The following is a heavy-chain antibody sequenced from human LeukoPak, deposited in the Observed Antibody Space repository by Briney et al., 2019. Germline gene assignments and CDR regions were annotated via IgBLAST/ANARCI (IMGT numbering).Heavy chain of an antibody. V-gene: IGHV3-23*01. J-gene: IGHJ4*02. CDR1: GFTFSSYA. Sequence: GGSLRLSCAASGFTFSSYAMSWVRQAPGKGLEWVSAISGSGGSTYYADSVKGRFTISRDNSKNTLYLQMNSLRAEDTAVYYCARDQSITGIGYFDYWGQGTLVTVSS. CDR2: ISGSGGST. D-gene: IGHD1-20*01. CDR3: ARDQSITGIGYFDY.